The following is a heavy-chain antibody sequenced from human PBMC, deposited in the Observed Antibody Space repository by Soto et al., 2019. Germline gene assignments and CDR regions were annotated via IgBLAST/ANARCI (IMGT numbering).Heavy chain of an antibody. CDR2: IYYSGST. Sequence: PSETLSLTCTVSGGSISSSSYYWGWIRQPPGKGLEWIGSIYYSGSTYYNPSLKSRVTISVDTSKNQFSLKLSSVTAADTAVYYCARQWLYYFDYWGQGTLVTVSS. V-gene: IGHV4-39*01. J-gene: IGHJ4*02. D-gene: IGHD6-19*01. CDR1: GGSISSSSYY. CDR3: ARQWLYYFDY.